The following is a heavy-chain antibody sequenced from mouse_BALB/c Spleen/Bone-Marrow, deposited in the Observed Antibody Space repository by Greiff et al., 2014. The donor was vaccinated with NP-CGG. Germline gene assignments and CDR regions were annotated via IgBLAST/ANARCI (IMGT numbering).Heavy chain of an antibody. Sequence: EVKLMESGGGLVQPGGSLRLSCATSGFTFTDYYMSWVRQPPGKALEWLGFIRNKANGYTTEYSASVKGRFTISRDNSQSILYLQMNTLRAEDSATHYCARDKNYGSYWYFDVWGAGTTVTVSS. CDR3: ARDKNYGSYWYFDV. V-gene: IGHV7-3*02. D-gene: IGHD2-1*01. CDR2: IRNKANGYTT. CDR1: GFTFTDYY. J-gene: IGHJ1*01.